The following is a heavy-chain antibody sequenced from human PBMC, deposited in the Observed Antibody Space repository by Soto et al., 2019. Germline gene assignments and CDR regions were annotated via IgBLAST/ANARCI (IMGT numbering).Heavy chain of an antibody. D-gene: IGHD1-1*01. CDR3: ARGASIGRNDSASDY. J-gene: IGHJ4*01. Sequence: SETLSLTCTVSGGSISSYYWSWIRQPPGKGLEWIGYIYYSGSTNYNPSLKSRVTISVDTSKNQFSLKLSSVTAADTAVYYCARGASIGRNDSASDYWGQGTLVPVSS. CDR2: IYYSGST. V-gene: IGHV4-59*12. CDR1: GGSISSYY.